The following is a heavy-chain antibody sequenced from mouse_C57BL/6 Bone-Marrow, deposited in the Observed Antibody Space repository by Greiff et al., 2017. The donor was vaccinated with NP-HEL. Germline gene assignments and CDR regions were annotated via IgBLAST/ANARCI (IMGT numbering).Heavy chain of an antibody. J-gene: IGHJ4*01. V-gene: IGHV5-12*01. Sequence: DVKLVESGGGLVQPGGSLKLSCAASGFTFSDYYMYWVRQTPEKRLEWVAYISNGGGSTYYPDTVKGRFTISRDNAKKTLYLQMSRLKSEDTAMYYCARPPYDGYYVYAMDYWGQGTSVTVSS. CDR1: GFTFSDYY. CDR3: ARPPYDGYYVYAMDY. CDR2: ISNGGGST. D-gene: IGHD2-3*01.